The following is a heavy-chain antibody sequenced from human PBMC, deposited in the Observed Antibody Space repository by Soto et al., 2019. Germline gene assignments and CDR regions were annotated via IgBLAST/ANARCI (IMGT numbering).Heavy chain of an antibody. V-gene: IGHV3-15*07. J-gene: IGHJ4*02. CDR1: GFTFSNAW. CDR2: IKSKTDGGTT. CDR3: AKDLAPFDY. Sequence: GGSLRLSCAASGFTFSNAWMNWVRQAPGKGLEWVGRIKSKTDGGTTDYAAPVKGRFTISRDDSKNTLYLQMNSLRAGDTAVYYCAKDLAPFDYWGQGTLVTVSS.